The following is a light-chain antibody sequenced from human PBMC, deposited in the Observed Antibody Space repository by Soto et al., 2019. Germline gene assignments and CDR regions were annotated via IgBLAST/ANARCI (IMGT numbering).Light chain of an antibody. CDR1: SSDVGGYDY. Sequence: QSVVTQPASVSGSPGQSVTISCTGTSSDVGGYDYVSWYQQHPGKAPKFMIYEVTNRPSGVSHRFSGSKSGNTASLTISGLQAEDEADYYCSSYTTTSTYVFGTGTKVTVL. CDR2: EVT. V-gene: IGLV2-14*01. CDR3: SSYTTTSTYV. J-gene: IGLJ1*01.